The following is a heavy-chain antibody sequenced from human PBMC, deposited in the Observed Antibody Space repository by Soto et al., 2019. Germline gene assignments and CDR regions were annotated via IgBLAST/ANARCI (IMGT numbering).Heavy chain of an antibody. J-gene: IGHJ4*02. Sequence: GGSLRLSCAASGFTFSSYAMSWVRQAPGKGLEWVSAISGSGGSTYYADSVKGRFTISRDNSKNTLYLQMNSLRAEDTAVYYCAKVRQSGGMEWFVFDYWGQGTLVTVSS. D-gene: IGHD3-3*01. CDR1: GFTFSSYA. CDR2: ISGSGGST. V-gene: IGHV3-23*01. CDR3: AKVRQSGGMEWFVFDY.